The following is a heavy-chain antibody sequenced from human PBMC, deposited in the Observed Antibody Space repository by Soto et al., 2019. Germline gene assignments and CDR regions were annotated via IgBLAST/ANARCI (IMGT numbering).Heavy chain of an antibody. CDR3: AKAKSEAHSSSWFLFDY. V-gene: IGHV3-23*01. J-gene: IGHJ4*02. CDR2: ISGSGGST. Sequence: SGGSLRLSCAASGFTFSSYAMSWVRQAPGKGLEWVSAISGSGGSTYYADSVKGRFTISRDNSKNTLYLQMNSLRAEDTAVYYCAKAKSEAHSSSWFLFDYWGQGTLVTVSS. D-gene: IGHD6-13*01. CDR1: GFTFSSYA.